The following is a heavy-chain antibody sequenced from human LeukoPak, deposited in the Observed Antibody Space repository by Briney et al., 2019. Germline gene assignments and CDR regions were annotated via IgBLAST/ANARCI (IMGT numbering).Heavy chain of an antibody. CDR3: AKAVFGFGESRDYYFDY. Sequence: GSLRLSCAASGFTFSSYAMSWVRQAPGKGLEWVSAISGSGGSTYYADSVKGRFTISRDNSKNTLYLQVNSLRAEDTAVYYCAKAVFGFGESRDYYFDYWGQGTLVTVSS. D-gene: IGHD3-10*01. CDR1: GFTFSSYA. CDR2: ISGSGGST. V-gene: IGHV3-23*01. J-gene: IGHJ4*02.